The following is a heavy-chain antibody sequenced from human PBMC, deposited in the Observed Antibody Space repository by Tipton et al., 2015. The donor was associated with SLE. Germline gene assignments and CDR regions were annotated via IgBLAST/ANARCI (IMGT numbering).Heavy chain of an antibody. Sequence: SLRLSCAASGFTFSSYSMNWVRQAPGKGLEWVSSISSSSYIYYADSVKGRFTISRDNAKNSLYLQMNSLRAEDTAVYYCARDHSGGSSRGAFDIWGQGTMVTVSS. V-gene: IGHV3-21*01. J-gene: IGHJ3*02. CDR2: ISSSSYI. CDR1: GFTFSSYS. D-gene: IGHD2-15*01. CDR3: ARDHSGGSSRGAFDI.